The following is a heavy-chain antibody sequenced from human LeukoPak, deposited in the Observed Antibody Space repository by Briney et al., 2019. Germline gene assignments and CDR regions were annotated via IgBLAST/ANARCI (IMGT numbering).Heavy chain of an antibody. CDR1: GDSFSGDRAV. D-gene: IGHD2-2*01. CDR2: TYYRSKWYT. Sequence: SQTLSLTCVLSGDSFSGDRAVWNWIRQSPSRGLEWLGRTYYRSKWYTDYAVSVKGRITVNPDTSKNQFSLQLNSVTPEDTAVYYCARDAPGQSYFDYWGQGTLVTVSS. V-gene: IGHV6-1*01. CDR3: ARDAPGQSYFDY. J-gene: IGHJ4*02.